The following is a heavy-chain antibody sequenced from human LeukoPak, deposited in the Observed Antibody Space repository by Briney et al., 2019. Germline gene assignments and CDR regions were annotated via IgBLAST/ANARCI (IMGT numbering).Heavy chain of an antibody. Sequence: GGSLRLSYAASGFSVSNKYMSWVRQAPGKGLEWVSVIYTGGDTYYADSVRGRFTISRDNSKNTVNLQMNSLRAEDTALYYCAGGQMFTSGGFDDWGQGTLVTVSS. CDR3: AGGQMFTSGGFDD. V-gene: IGHV3-53*01. CDR2: IYTGGDT. J-gene: IGHJ4*02. CDR1: GFSVSNKY. D-gene: IGHD6-19*01.